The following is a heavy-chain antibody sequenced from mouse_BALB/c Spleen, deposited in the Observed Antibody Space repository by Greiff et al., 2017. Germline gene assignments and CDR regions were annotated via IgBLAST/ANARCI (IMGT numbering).Heavy chain of an antibody. Sequence: EVQVVESGGDLVKPGGSLKLSCAASGFTFSSYGMSWVRQTPDKRLEWVATISSGGSYTYYPDSVKGRFTISRDNAKNTLYLQMSSLKSEDTAMYYCASDGKRYYAMDYWGQGTSVTVSS. CDR2: ISSGGSYT. D-gene: IGHD2-1*01. CDR1: GFTFSSYG. V-gene: IGHV5-6*01. CDR3: ASDGKRYYAMDY. J-gene: IGHJ4*01.